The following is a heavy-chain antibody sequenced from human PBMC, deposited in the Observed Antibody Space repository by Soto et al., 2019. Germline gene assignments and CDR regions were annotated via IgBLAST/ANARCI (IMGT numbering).Heavy chain of an antibody. Sequence: GGSLRLSCAASGFTFSSYWMHWVRQAPGKGLVWVSRINSDGSSTRHADSVKGRFTISRDNAKNTLYLQMNSLRAEDTAVYYCAREITTIEDDTSFDYWGQGTLVTVSS. D-gene: IGHD3-22*01. CDR3: AREITTIEDDTSFDY. CDR1: GFTFSSYW. V-gene: IGHV3-74*01. CDR2: INSDGSST. J-gene: IGHJ4*02.